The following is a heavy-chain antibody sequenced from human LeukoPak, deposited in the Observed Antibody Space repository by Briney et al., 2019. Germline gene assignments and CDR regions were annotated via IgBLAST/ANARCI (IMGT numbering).Heavy chain of an antibody. D-gene: IGHD4-17*01. Sequence: GGSLRLSCATSGFPFDDYGMTWVRQAPGKGVEWVSGINWNGGSTGYADSVKGRFTISRDNAKNSLYLQMNSLRAEDTAVYYCATLDYGAFDIWGQGTMVTVSS. CDR1: GFPFDDYG. J-gene: IGHJ3*02. V-gene: IGHV3-20*04. CDR2: INWNGGST. CDR3: ATLDYGAFDI.